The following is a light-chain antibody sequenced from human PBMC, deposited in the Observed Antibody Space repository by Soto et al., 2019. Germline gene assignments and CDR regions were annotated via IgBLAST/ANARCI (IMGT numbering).Light chain of an antibody. CDR3: QHHNSYSQT. CDR1: QSISHY. V-gene: IGKV1-5*01. CDR2: GAS. Sequence: DIQMNPSPPPPSPSLRERITNTFPASQSISHYLAWYQQMPGKAPKLLIYGASTLQSGVPSRFSGSGSGTEFTLTISSLQPDDFGTYFCQHHNSYSQTFGQGTKVDIK. J-gene: IGKJ1*01.